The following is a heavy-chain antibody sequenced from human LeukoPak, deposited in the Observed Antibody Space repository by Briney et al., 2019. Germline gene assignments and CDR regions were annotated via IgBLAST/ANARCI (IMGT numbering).Heavy chain of an antibody. V-gene: IGHV1-69*01. Sequence: GSSVKVSCKASGGTFSSYAISWVRQAPGQGLEWMGGIIPIFGTANYAQKFQGRVTITADESTSTAYMELSSLRSEDTAVYYCLYRAYDFGVVNGVAFDYWGQGTLVTVSS. CDR3: LYRAYDFGVVNGVAFDY. D-gene: IGHD3-3*01. CDR1: GGTFSSYA. CDR2: IIPIFGTA. J-gene: IGHJ4*02.